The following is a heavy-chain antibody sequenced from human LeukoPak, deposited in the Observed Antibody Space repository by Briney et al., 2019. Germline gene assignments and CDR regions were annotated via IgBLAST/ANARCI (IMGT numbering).Heavy chain of an antibody. D-gene: IGHD3-3*01. CDR2: IYHSGST. J-gene: IGHJ4*02. CDR3: ARASGLYYFDY. V-gene: IGHV4-30-2*01. CDR1: GDSVSSGDYY. Sequence: SQTLSLTCTVSGDSVSSGDYYWSWIRQPPGKGLEWIGYIYHSGSTYYNPSLKSRVTISVDRSKNQFSLKLSSVTAADTAVYYCARASGLYYFDYWGQGTLVTVSS.